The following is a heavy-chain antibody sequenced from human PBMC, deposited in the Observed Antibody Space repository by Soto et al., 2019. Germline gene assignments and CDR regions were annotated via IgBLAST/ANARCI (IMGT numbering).Heavy chain of an antibody. CDR2: VSVTSGDT. Sequence: ASVKVSCKASGYSFSSFAISWVRQAPGQGLEWVGWVSVTSGDTSYAQNFQGRVTVTTDTSTSTAYMEVGSLRSDDTAVYYCAYTCRSGGSCYIEYWGQGTLVTVSS. J-gene: IGHJ4*02. V-gene: IGHV1-18*01. D-gene: IGHD2-15*01. CDR1: GYSFSSFA. CDR3: AYTCRSGGSCYIEY.